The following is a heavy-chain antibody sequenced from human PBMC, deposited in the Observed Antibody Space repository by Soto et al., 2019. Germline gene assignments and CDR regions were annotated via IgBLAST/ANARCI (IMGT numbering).Heavy chain of an antibody. Sequence: SETLSLTCAVSGESVIDYYWSWIRQPPGKGLEWIGHIYYTGSTNYNPSLRSRVTMSQDTSKNQFSLKLASVTAEDKAVYYCERSGYYGFVYWGQGDLVTVSS. CDR3: ERSGYYGFVY. CDR1: GESVIDYY. D-gene: IGHD3-22*01. CDR2: IYYTGST. J-gene: IGHJ4*02. V-gene: IGHV4-59*02.